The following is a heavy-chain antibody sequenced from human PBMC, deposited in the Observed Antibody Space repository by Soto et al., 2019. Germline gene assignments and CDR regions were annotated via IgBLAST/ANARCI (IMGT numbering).Heavy chain of an antibody. J-gene: IGHJ5*02. CDR2: IYSGGST. CDR3: ARSEAASRGADWFDA. Sequence: GGSLRLSCAASGFTVSSNYMSWVRQAPGKGLEWVSVIYSGGSTYYADSVKGRFTISRDNSKNTLYLQMNSLRAEDTAVYYCARSEAASRGADWFDAWGQGTPVTVSS. CDR1: GFTVSSNY. V-gene: IGHV3-53*01. D-gene: IGHD6-6*01.